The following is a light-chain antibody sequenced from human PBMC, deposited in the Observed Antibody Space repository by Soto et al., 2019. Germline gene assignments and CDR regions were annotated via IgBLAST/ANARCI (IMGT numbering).Light chain of an antibody. J-gene: IGKJ4*01. CDR3: QPYNNWPLT. Sequence: VSSHCLGTLSISKRERAIHSCRVILSVSINYLAWYQQYPGQAHRLLIYGASNRATGIPDRFSGSGSGTDFTLTISRLEPEDFAVYYCQPYNNWPLTSGGGSIV. CDR2: GAS. CDR1: LSVSINY. V-gene: IGKV3-20*01.